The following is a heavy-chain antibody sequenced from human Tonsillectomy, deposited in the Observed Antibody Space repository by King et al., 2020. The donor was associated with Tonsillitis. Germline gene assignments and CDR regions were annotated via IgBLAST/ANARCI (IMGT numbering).Heavy chain of an antibody. CDR3: TRGDDSSGYYWSFDY. CDR2: ISYDGSNK. D-gene: IGHD3-22*01. V-gene: IGHV3-33*05. J-gene: IGHJ4*02. CDR1: GFTFSGYG. Sequence: VQLVESGGGVVQPGRSLRLSCAASGFTFSGYGMHWVRQAPGKGLEWVAVISYDGSNKYYADSLKGRFTISRDNSKNTLFQRMNSLRAEDTAVYYCTRGDDSSGYYWSFDYWGQGTLVTVSS.